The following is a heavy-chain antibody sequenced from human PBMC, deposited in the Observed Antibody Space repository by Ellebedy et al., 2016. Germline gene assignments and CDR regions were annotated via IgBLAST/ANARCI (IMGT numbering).Heavy chain of an antibody. V-gene: IGHV1-46*01. J-gene: IGHJ4*02. D-gene: IGHD6-6*01. CDR3: ARESSSVRPEDF. Sequence: ASVKVSCKSSGYTFTTYYIHWVRQAPGQGLEWMGIINPTSGSADYAQKFQGRVTMTRDLSTSTVYMGLNSLKFEDTAVYYCARESSSVRPEDFWGQGTLVTVSS. CDR2: INPTSGSA. CDR1: GYTFTTYY.